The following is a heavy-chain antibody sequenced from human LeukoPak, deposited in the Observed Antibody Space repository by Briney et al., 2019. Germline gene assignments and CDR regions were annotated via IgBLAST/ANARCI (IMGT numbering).Heavy chain of an antibody. CDR3: ARTGALIAAAGGGMDV. D-gene: IGHD6-13*01. V-gene: IGHV1-69*13. CDR2: IIPIFGTA. CDR1: GGTFSSYA. Sequence: GASVKVSCKASGGTFSSYAISWVRQAPGQGLEWMGGIIPIFGTANYAQKFQGGVTITADESTSTAYMELSSLRSEDTAVYYCARTGALIAAAGGGMDVWGQGTTVTVSS. J-gene: IGHJ6*02.